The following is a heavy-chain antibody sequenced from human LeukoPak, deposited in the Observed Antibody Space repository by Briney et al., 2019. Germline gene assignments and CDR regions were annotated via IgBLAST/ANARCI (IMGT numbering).Heavy chain of an antibody. J-gene: IGHJ4*02. Sequence: EASVKVSCKASGYTFTGYYMHWVRQDPGQRLEWIGWISPNSGGTNYAQNFQSRVTMTRDTSISTAYMELSRLRSDDTAVYYCAREYYDSSGYYSYYFDYWGQGTLVSVSS. D-gene: IGHD3-22*01. CDR2: ISPNSGGT. CDR1: GYTFTGYY. V-gene: IGHV1-2*02. CDR3: AREYYDSSGYYSYYFDY.